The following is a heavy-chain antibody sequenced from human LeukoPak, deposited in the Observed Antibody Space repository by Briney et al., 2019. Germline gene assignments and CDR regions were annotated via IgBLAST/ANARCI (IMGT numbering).Heavy chain of an antibody. J-gene: IGHJ4*02. D-gene: IGHD1-26*01. CDR1: GFGVSVNY. CDR2: LCASGTT. CDR3: AAKGNGYTGIYVFAH. V-gene: IGHV3-66*01. Sequence: PGGSLRLSCAASGFGVSVNYMSWVRQAPGKGLEWVSVLCASGTTKYADSVEGRFTISRDTSDNTLNLQMNGLGAEDSAVYYCAAKGNGYTGIYVFAHWGQGTLVTVSA.